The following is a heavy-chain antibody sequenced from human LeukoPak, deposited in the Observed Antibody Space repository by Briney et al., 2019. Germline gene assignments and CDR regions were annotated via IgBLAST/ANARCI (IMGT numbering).Heavy chain of an antibody. V-gene: IGHV4-4*08. D-gene: IGHD6-13*01. J-gene: IGHJ3*02. Sequence: SETLSLTWTVAGGSISSYYWSWIRQPPGKGMEWNGYIYSSGSTNYNPSLKSRATISVDTSKSQFSLKLSSVTAADTAVYYCAREVRAAAAGIGSRIRGAFDIWGQGTMVTVSS. CDR3: AREVRAAAAGIGSRIRGAFDI. CDR2: IYSSGST. CDR1: GGSISSYY.